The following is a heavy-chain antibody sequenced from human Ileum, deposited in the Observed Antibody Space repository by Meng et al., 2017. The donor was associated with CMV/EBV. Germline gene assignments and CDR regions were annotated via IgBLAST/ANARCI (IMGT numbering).Heavy chain of an antibody. V-gene: IGHV3-23*01. CDR2: ISGSGGST. CDR1: GFTFSSYA. D-gene: IGHD2-2*01. J-gene: IGHJ4*02. Sequence: LSLTCAASGFTFSSYAMSWVRQAPGKGLEWVSAISGSGGSTYYADSVKGRFTISRDNSKNTLYLQMNSLRAEDTAVYYCAKDPFIVVVPATKSDYWGQRTLVTVSS. CDR3: AKDPFIVVVPATKSDY.